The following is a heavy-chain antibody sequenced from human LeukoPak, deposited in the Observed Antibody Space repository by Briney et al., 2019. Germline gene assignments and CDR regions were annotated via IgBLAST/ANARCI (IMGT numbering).Heavy chain of an antibody. CDR2: IYYNGST. CDR3: ARNSPWDHRGVNLDY. Sequence: PSETLSLTCTVSGGSISSSSYYWGWIRQPPGTGLEWIGSIYYNGSTYYNPSLKSRITISVDTSKKQPALKLSSVTAADTAVYYCARNSPWDHRGVNLDYWGQGTLVTVSS. CDR1: GGSISSSSYY. J-gene: IGHJ4*02. D-gene: IGHD3-10*01. V-gene: IGHV4-39*06.